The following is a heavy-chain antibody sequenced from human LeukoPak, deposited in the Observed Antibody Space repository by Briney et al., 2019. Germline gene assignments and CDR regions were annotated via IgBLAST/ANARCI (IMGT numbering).Heavy chain of an antibody. CDR3: ARASFRRPATAIQYYYYGMDV. D-gene: IGHD2-2*02. J-gene: IGHJ6*02. V-gene: IGHV1-69*13. CDR1: GGTFSSYA. CDR2: IIPIFDTA. Sequence: ASVKVSCKASGGTFSSYAISWVRQAPGQGLEWMGGIIPIFDTANYAQKFQGSVTITADESTSTAYMELSSLRSEDTAVYYCARASFRRPATAIQYYYYGMDVWGQGTTVTVSS.